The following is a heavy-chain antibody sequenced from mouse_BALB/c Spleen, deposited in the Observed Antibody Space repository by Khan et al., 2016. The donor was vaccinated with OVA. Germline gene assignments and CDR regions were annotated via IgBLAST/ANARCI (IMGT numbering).Heavy chain of an antibody. J-gene: IGHJ4*01. CDR3: ARIAHFYYGTSYYAMDY. CDR1: GYSITSGYY. CDR2: ISYDGSN. Sequence: EVKLLESGPGLVKPSQSLSLTCSVTGYSITSGYYWNWIRQFPGNKLEWMGYISYDGSNNYNPSLKNRISITRDTSKNQFFLKLNSVTTEDTATYYCARIAHFYYGTSYYAMDYWGQGTSVTVSS. D-gene: IGHD1-1*01. V-gene: IGHV3-6*02.